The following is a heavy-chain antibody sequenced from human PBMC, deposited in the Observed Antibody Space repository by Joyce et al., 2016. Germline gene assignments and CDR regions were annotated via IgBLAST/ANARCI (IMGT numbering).Heavy chain of an antibody. D-gene: IGHD5-12*01. CDR1: GFTFTNYW. Sequence: EVQLVESGGGLVQPGGPLRLSCAASGFTFTNYWMSWVRKAQGKEREWVANIKGDGSQNYYVDSVKGRFTISRDNAKNSLSLQMNSLRAEDTAVYYCARDSGGYGGYPPDYWGQGTLVTVSS. CDR2: IKGDGSQN. J-gene: IGHJ4*02. CDR3: ARDSGGYGGYPPDY. V-gene: IGHV3-7*03.